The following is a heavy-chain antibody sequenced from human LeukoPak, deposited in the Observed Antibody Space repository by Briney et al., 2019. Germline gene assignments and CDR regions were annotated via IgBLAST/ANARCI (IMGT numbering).Heavy chain of an antibody. CDR2: FDPEDGET. CDR3: VTTPLAVAGTGY. J-gene: IGHJ4*02. V-gene: IGHV1-24*01. CDR1: GYTLTELS. Sequence: ASVKVSCKVSGYTLTELSMHWVRQAPGKGLEWMGGFDPEDGETIYAQKFRGRVTMTEDTSTDTAYMELSSLRSEDTAVYYCVTTPLAVAGTGYWGQGTLVTVSS. D-gene: IGHD6-19*01.